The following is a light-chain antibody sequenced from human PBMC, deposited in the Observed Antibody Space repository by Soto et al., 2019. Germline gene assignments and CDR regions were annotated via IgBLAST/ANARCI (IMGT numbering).Light chain of an antibody. V-gene: IGLV2-8*01. CDR2: EVS. CDR3: SSYAGSNTVA. Sequence: QSALTQPPSASGSPGQSVTISCTGTSSDVGGYNYVSWYQQHPGKAPKLMIYEVSKRPSGVPDRFSGSKSGNRASLPVSGLQAEAAADYYCSSYAGSNTVAFGGGTKLTVL. CDR1: SSDVGGYNY. J-gene: IGLJ2*01.